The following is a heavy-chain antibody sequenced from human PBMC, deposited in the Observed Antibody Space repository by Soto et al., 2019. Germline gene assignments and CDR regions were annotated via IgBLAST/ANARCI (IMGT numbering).Heavy chain of an antibody. CDR2: IYWDDDK. D-gene: IGHD3-3*01. CDR1: GFSLTTSGVG. V-gene: IGHV2-5*02. J-gene: IGHJ4*02. Sequence: QITLNESGPTQVKPRQTLTLTCTFSGFSLTTSGVGVGWIRQSPGKAPEWLALIYWDDDKRYSPSLKSRLTNTTDTSKNQVVLTMADLDPADTATYYCAHRVLRTVFGLVTTTAIYFDFWGQGTPVAVSS. CDR3: AHRVLRTVFGLVTTTAIYFDF.